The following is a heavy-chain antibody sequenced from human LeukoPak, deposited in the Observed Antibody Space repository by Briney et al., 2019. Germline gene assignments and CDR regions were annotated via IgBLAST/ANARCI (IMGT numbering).Heavy chain of an antibody. CDR3: ATTFPPFLEWVDSLNWFDP. V-gene: IGHV1-69-2*01. J-gene: IGHJ5*02. Sequence: DTKYSEKIQGRVTITADTSADTAYMELSSLTSDDTAFYYCATTFPPFLEWVDSLNWFDPWGQGTLVTVSS. D-gene: IGHD3-3*01. CDR2: DT.